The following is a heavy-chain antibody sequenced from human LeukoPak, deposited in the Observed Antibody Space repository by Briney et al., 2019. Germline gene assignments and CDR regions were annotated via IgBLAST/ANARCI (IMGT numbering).Heavy chain of an antibody. CDR1: GFTFTKYW. J-gene: IGHJ4*02. D-gene: IGHD1-14*01. CDR3: AREVWGPEC. V-gene: IGHV3-7*01. Sequence: PGDSLRLSCAASGFTFTKYWMTWVRQAPGKGLEWVGNIKQDGSDKNYMDSVKGRFTISRDNTKNSVYLQMSSLRAEDTAVYYCAREVWGPECWGQGTLVTVSS. CDR2: IKQDGSDK.